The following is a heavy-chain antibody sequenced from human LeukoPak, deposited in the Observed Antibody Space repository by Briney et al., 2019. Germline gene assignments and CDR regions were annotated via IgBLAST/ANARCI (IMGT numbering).Heavy chain of an antibody. D-gene: IGHD6-13*01. J-gene: IGHJ6*02. CDR2: INSDGSST. Sequence: GGSLRLSCAASGFTFSSYWMHWVRQAPGKGLVWVSRINSDGSSTSYADSVKGRFTISRDNAKNTLYLQVNSLRAEDTAVYYCARGYSSSWFYYYYYGMDVWGQGTTVTVSS. CDR1: GFTFSSYW. V-gene: IGHV3-74*01. CDR3: ARGYSSSWFYYYYYGMDV.